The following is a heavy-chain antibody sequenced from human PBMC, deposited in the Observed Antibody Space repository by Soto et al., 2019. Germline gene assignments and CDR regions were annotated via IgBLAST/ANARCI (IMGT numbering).Heavy chain of an antibody. Sequence: PGGSLRLSCTASGFTFGDYAMSWFRQAPGKGLEWVGFIRSKAYGGTTEYAASVKGRFTISRDDSKSIAYLQMNSLKTEDTAVYYCTRDLSWFGELVQFDPWGQGTLVNVSS. CDR2: IRSKAYGGTT. CDR3: TRDLSWFGELVQFDP. CDR1: GFTFGDYA. V-gene: IGHV3-49*03. J-gene: IGHJ5*02. D-gene: IGHD3-10*01.